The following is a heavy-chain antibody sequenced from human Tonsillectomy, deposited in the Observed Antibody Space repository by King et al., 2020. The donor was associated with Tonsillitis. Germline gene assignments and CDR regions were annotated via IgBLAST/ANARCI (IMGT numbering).Heavy chain of an antibody. J-gene: IGHJ3*02. V-gene: IGHV5-51*01. CDR3: ASRPDAFDI. Sequence: VQLVESGAEVKKPGESLKISCKGSGYSFTNHWIGWVRQMPGKGLEWMGIIYPGDSDTRYSPSFQGKVTISADKSISATYLQWSSLKASDTAMYYCASRPDAFDIWGQGTMVTVSS. CDR2: IYPGDSDT. CDR1: GYSFTNHW.